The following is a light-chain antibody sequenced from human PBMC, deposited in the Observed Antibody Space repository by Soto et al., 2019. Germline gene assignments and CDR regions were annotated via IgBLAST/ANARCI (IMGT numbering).Light chain of an antibody. Sequence: QSALTQPASVSGSPGQSITISCVGTSSDVGGYNYVSWYQQHPGKAPKLMIYEVSNRPSGVSDRFSGSKSGHTASLTISGLQAEDEADYYCSSYASSSPWVFGGGTKVTVL. V-gene: IGLV2-14*01. CDR2: EVS. CDR3: SSYASSSPWV. CDR1: SSDVGGYNY. J-gene: IGLJ3*02.